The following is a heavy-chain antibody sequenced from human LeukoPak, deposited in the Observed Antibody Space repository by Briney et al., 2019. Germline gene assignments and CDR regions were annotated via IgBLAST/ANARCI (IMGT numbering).Heavy chain of an antibody. CDR3: ARGLAGTPLTDY. Sequence: GASVKVSCKASGYTFTGNHMHWVRQAPGQGLEWMGWINPNSGGTNYAQKFQGRVTMTRDTSISIAYMELSRLRSDDTAVYYCARGLAGTPLTDYWGQGTLVTVSS. D-gene: IGHD6-19*01. V-gene: IGHV1-2*02. J-gene: IGHJ4*02. CDR2: INPNSGGT. CDR1: GYTFTGNH.